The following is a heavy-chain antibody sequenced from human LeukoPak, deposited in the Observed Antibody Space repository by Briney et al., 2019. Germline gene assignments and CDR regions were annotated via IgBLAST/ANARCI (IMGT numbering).Heavy chain of an antibody. J-gene: IGHJ4*02. CDR1: GFTFSSYG. V-gene: IGHV3-30*02. CDR2: IRYDGSNK. CDR3: ATDRTALTVTTPDY. Sequence: PGGSLRLSCAASGFTFSSYGMHWVRQAPGKGLEWVAFIRYDGSNKYYADSVKGRFTISRDNSKNTLYLQMNSLRAEDTAVYYCATDRTALTVTTPDYWGQGTLVTVSS. D-gene: IGHD4-17*01.